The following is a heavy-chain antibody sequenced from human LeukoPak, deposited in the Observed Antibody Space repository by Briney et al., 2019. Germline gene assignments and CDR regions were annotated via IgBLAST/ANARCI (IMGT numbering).Heavy chain of an antibody. D-gene: IGHD4-17*01. V-gene: IGHV1-8*03. J-gene: IGHJ6*03. CDR1: GYTFTSYD. CDR2: MNPNSGNT. CDR3: ARGVRGAVTTWGLGGYYYYMDV. Sequence: ASVKVSCKASGYTFTSYDINWVRQATGQGLEWMGWMNPNSGNTGYAQKFQGRVTITRNTSISTAYMELSSLRSEDTAVYYCARGVRGAVTTWGLGGYYYYMDVWGKGTTFTVSS.